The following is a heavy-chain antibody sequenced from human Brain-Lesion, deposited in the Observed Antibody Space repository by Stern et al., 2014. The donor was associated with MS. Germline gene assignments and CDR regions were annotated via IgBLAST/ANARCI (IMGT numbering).Heavy chain of an antibody. CDR2: IKTDGSEK. V-gene: IGHV3-7*01. J-gene: IGHJ5*02. CDR1: GFTFSNYW. Sequence: VQLVESGGGLVQPGASLRLSCAVSGFTFSNYWMTWVRQAPGKGLEWVASIKTDGSEKSYAASVKGRFAISRDNAKNSLYLQMNSLRAEDTAVYYCARAVRELGTWGQGTLVTVSS. D-gene: IGHD1-7*01. CDR3: ARAVRELGT.